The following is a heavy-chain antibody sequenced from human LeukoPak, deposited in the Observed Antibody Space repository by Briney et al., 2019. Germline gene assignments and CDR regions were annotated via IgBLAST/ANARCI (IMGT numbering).Heavy chain of an antibody. J-gene: IGHJ4*02. D-gene: IGHD2-15*01. CDR2: IYHSGST. CDR1: SHPISSSYY. Sequence: SETLSLTCSVSSHPISSSYYWGWIRPPPGKGLEWIGNIYHSGSTYQNPSLKSRVSISVDVSQNQFSLRLTSVTAADTAIYYCARVRTVVVALKHEYYFQYWGQGILVTVSS. CDR3: ARVRTVVVALKHEYYFQY. V-gene: IGHV4-38-2*02.